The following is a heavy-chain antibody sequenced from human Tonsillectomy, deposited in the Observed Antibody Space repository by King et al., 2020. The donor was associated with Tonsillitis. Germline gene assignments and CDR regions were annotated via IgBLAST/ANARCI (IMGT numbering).Heavy chain of an antibody. CDR2: IYPGDSDT. D-gene: IGHD2-15*01. CDR1: GYSGTSYW. CDR3: ARLQGGLFAY. Sequence: VQLVQSGAEVKKPGESLKISCKGSGYSGTSYWIGGGRQMPGKGLEWMGIIYPGDSDTRYSPSVQGQVTSSADKSISTADLQGSSLKASDTAMYSCARLQGGLFAYWGQGTLVTVSS. V-gene: IGHV5-51*03. J-gene: IGHJ4*02.